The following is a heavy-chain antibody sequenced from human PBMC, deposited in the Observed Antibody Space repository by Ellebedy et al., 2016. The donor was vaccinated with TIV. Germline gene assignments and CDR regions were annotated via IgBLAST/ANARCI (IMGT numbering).Heavy chain of an antibody. J-gene: IGHJ4*02. V-gene: IGHV3-21*05. D-gene: IGHD3-22*01. CDR1: GFTFSTYN. Sequence: GESLKISCAASGFTFSTYNMNWVRQAPGKGLEWVSYISSSSSYIYYADSVKGRFTISRDNAKNSLYLQMNSLRAEDTAVYYCARESWEGTMIVVGYYDYWGQGTLVTVSS. CDR2: ISSSSSYI. CDR3: ARESWEGTMIVVGYYDY.